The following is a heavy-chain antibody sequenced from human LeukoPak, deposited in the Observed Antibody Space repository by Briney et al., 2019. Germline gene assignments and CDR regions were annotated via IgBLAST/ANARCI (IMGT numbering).Heavy chain of an antibody. CDR3: AKGNSSSWYAPLDY. CDR2: ISGSGGST. D-gene: IGHD6-13*01. Sequence: PGGSLRLSCAASGFTFSSYAMSWVRPAPGKGLEWVSAISGSGGSTYYADSVKGRFTISRDNSKNTLYLQMNSLRAEDTAVYYCAKGNSSSWYAPLDYWGQGTLVTVSS. V-gene: IGHV3-23*01. CDR1: GFTFSSYA. J-gene: IGHJ4*02.